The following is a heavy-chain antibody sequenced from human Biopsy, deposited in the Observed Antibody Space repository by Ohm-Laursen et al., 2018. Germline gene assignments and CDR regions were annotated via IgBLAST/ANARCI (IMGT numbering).Heavy chain of an antibody. J-gene: IGHJ5*02. CDR2: IFNSANT. CDR1: GGSISSGGSY. D-gene: IGHD3-22*01. Sequence: TLSLTCTVSGGSISSGGSYWSWIRQRPGKGLEWIGYIFNSANTYYNPSLKNLITISGDTSKNQFSLKLNSVTAADTAMYYCARGDYFDSNGYSWFDPWGQGTLVTVSS. CDR3: ARGDYFDSNGYSWFDP. V-gene: IGHV4-31*01.